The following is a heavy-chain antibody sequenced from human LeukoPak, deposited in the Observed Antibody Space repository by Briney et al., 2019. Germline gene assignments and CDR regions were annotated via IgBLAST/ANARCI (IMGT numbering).Heavy chain of an antibody. J-gene: IGHJ4*02. Sequence: GGSLRLSCAASGFTFDDYAMHWVRQAPGKGLEWVSGISWNSGSIGYADSVKGRFTISSDNAKDSLYLQMNSLRAEDTAVYYCAREATGYFDYWGQGTLVTVSS. CDR1: GFTFDDYA. D-gene: IGHD1-26*01. CDR2: ISWNSGSI. CDR3: AREATGYFDY. V-gene: IGHV3-9*01.